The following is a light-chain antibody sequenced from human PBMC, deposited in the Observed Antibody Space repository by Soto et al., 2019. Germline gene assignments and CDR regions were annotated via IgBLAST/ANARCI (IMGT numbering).Light chain of an antibody. CDR1: QSVSSY. J-gene: IGKJ5*01. V-gene: IGKV3-11*01. CDR2: DAS. CDR3: QQRSNWLIT. Sequence: EIVLTQSPATLSLSPGERATLSCRASQSVSSYLAWYQQKPGQAPRLLIYDASNRATGIPARFSGCGFGTDFTLTISSLEPEDFAVYYCQQRSNWLITFGQGTRLEIK.